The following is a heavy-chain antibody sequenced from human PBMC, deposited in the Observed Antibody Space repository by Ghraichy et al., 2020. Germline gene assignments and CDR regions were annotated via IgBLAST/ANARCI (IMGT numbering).Heavy chain of an antibody. CDR1: GGSISGFF. D-gene: IGHD2-21*02. CDR2: VFSSGTT. CDR3: ARYKYCGSDCARAFDI. J-gene: IGHJ3*02. V-gene: IGHV4-4*09. Sequence: SETLSLTCTVSGGSISGFFWGWIRQSPEMGLEWIAFVFSSGTTDSNPSLKSRVTMSVDRSKNQFSLRLNSVTAADTAVYFCARYKYCGSDCARAFDIWGQGTTVTVSS.